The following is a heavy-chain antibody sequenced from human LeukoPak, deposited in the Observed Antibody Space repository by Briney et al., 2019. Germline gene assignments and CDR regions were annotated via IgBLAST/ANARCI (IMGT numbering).Heavy chain of an antibody. V-gene: IGHV3-11*01. Sequence: GGTLRLSCAASGFSLSDYFMTWIREAPGKGLEWGSGISSSGSAIYYADSVRGRFTISRDNAKNSLYLQMNSLRPEDTAVYYCARDQSYYGVWGQGTLVTVSS. CDR2: ISSSGSAI. CDR1: GFSLSDYF. J-gene: IGHJ4*02. D-gene: IGHD3-3*01. CDR3: ARDQSYYGV.